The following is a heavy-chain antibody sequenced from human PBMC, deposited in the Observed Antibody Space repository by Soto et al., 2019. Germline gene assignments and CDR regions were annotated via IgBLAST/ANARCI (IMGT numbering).Heavy chain of an antibody. CDR3: ARXYCSGGSCHWGVNWFDP. D-gene: IGHD2-15*01. Sequence: SETLSLTCTVSGGSISSGGYYWSWIRQHPGKGLEWIGYIYYSGSTYYNPSLKSRVTISVDTSKNQFSLKLSSVTAADTAVYYCARXYCSGGSCHWGVNWFDPWGQGTLVTVSS. V-gene: IGHV4-31*03. CDR2: IYYSGST. J-gene: IGHJ5*02. CDR1: GGSISSGGYY.